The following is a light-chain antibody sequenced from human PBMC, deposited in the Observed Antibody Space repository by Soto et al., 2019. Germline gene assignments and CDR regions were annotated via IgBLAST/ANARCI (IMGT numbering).Light chain of an antibody. Sequence: EIVMTQSPATLSVSPGEGATLSCKASQNVYNNLAWYQQRPGQPPRLLIYDASTRATGISARFSGSGYGTEFTLTIISPQSEDFAVYFCQQCRNWPLTFGGGTKVDIK. J-gene: IGKJ4*01. CDR3: QQCRNWPLT. V-gene: IGKV3-15*01. CDR1: QNVYNN. CDR2: DAS.